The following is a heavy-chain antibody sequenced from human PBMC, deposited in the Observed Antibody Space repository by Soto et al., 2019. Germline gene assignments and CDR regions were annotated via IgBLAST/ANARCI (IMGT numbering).Heavy chain of an antibody. Sequence: PSETLSLTCAVYGGSFSAYYWSWIRQPPGKGLEWIGEINHSGSTNYNPSLKSRVTISVDTSKNQFSLKLRSVTAADTAVYYCVSLERGYNYGPSEYWGQGTLVTVSA. CDR1: GGSFSAYY. V-gene: IGHV4-34*01. D-gene: IGHD5-18*01. CDR3: VSLERGYNYGPSEY. J-gene: IGHJ4*02. CDR2: INHSGST.